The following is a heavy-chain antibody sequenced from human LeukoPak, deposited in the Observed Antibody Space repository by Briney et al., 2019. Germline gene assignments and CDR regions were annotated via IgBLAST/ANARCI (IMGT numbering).Heavy chain of an antibody. CDR1: GFTFSSYW. D-gene: IGHD3-9*01. V-gene: IGHV3-7*01. CDR3: ARDLGYDILTGWTDY. J-gene: IGHJ4*02. Sequence: PGGSLRLSCAASGFTFSSYWMSWVRQAPGKGLEWVANIKQDGSEKYYVDSVKGRFTISRDNAKNSLYLQMNSLRAEDTAVYYCARDLGYDILTGWTDYWGQGTLVTVSS. CDR2: IKQDGSEK.